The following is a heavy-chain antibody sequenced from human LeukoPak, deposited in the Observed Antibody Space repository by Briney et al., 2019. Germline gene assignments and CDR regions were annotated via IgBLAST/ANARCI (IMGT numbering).Heavy chain of an antibody. V-gene: IGHV5-51*01. CDR1: GSSFTSYW. J-gene: IGHJ6*02. Sequence: GESLKISCKGSGSSFTSYWIGWVRPLPGKGLEWMGIIYPGDSDTRYSPSFQGQVTISADKSISTAYLQWSSLKASDTAMYYCARQMGSCYSALCYYGMDVWGQGTTVTVSS. CDR3: ARQMGSCYSALCYYGMDV. CDR2: IYPGDSDT. D-gene: IGHD2-15*01.